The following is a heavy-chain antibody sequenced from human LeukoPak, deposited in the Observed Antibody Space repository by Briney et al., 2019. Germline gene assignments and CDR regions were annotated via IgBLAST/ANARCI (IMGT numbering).Heavy chain of an antibody. V-gene: IGHV1-69*13. CDR1: GGTFISYA. Sequence: ASVKVSCKASGGTFISYAISWVRQAPGQGLEWMGGIIPIFGTANYAQKFQGRVTITADESTSTAYMELSSLRSEDTAVYYCARGATISDYYFDYWGQGTLVTVSS. D-gene: IGHD5-24*01. J-gene: IGHJ4*02. CDR2: IIPIFGTA. CDR3: ARGATISDYYFDY.